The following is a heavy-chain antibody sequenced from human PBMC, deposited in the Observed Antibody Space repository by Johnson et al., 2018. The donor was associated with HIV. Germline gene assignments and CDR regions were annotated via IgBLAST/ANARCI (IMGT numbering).Heavy chain of an antibody. Sequence: VQLVESGGGVVQPGRSLRLSCVASGFTFSSYTMHWVRQAPGKGLEWVAVISYDGSNKYYADSVKGRVTISRDDSKKTLYLRLNSLRPEDSAVSYCARDVSVVTPSGCFDIWGQGTMVPVSS. CDR3: ARDVSVVTPSGCFDI. V-gene: IGHV3-30-3*01. D-gene: IGHD4-23*01. J-gene: IGHJ3*02. CDR2: ISYDGSNK. CDR1: GFTFSSYT.